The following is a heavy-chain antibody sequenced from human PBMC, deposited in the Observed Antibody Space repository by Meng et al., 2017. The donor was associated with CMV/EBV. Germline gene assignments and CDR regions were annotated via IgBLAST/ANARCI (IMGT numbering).Heavy chain of an antibody. CDR2: IRSKANSYAT. Sequence: GESLKISCAASGFTFSGSAMPWVRQASGKGLEWVGRIRSKANSYATAYAASVKGRFTISRDDSKNTAYLQMNSLKTEDTAVYYCTRSSGSRPSDYWGQGTLVTVSS. V-gene: IGHV3-73*01. CDR3: TRSSGSRPSDY. CDR1: GFTFSGSA. J-gene: IGHJ4*02. D-gene: IGHD1-26*01.